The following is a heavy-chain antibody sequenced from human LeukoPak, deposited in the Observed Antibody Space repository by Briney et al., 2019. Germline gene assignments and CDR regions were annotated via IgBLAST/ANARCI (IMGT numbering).Heavy chain of an antibody. Sequence: SVKVSCKAPGGTFSSYAISWVRQAPGQGLEWMGGIIPIFGTANYAQKFQGRVTITADESTSTAYMELSSLRSEDTAVYYCASWGGQLGYCSGGSCEYWFDPWGQGTLVTVSS. D-gene: IGHD2-15*01. CDR2: IIPIFGTA. V-gene: IGHV1-69*13. CDR1: GGTFSSYA. J-gene: IGHJ5*02. CDR3: ASWGGQLGYCSGGSCEYWFDP.